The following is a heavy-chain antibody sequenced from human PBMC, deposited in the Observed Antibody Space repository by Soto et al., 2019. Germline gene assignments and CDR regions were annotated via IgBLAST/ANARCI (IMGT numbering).Heavy chain of an antibody. V-gene: IGHV3-23*01. Sequence: MESGGGLVQPGESLRLSCEASGFTFNTYAMSWVRQAPGKGLEWLSLISGGSDITYYADSVKGRFTISRDNSKHTLYLQMNNLRAEDTAVYYCVKDIPADYCSGASFYPFYFDSWGQGTLVSVSP. CDR3: VKDIPADYCSGASFYPFYFDS. CDR1: GFTFNTYA. J-gene: IGHJ4*02. CDR2: ISGGSDIT. D-gene: IGHD2-15*01.